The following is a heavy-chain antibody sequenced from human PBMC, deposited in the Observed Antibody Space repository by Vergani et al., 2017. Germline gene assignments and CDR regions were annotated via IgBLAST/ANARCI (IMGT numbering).Heavy chain of an antibody. V-gene: IGHV3-7*01. CDR2: IKQDGSEK. Sequence: EVQLVESGGGLVQPGGSLRLSCAASGFTFSSYWMSGVRQAPGKGLEWVANIKQDGSEKYYVDSVKGRLTISRDNAKNSLHLQMNSLRAEDTAVYYCATKSCGTPGCQIGYFREWGQGTLVTVSS. CDR1: GFTFSSYW. D-gene: IGHD1-1*01. CDR3: ATKSCGTPGCQIGYFRE. J-gene: IGHJ1*01.